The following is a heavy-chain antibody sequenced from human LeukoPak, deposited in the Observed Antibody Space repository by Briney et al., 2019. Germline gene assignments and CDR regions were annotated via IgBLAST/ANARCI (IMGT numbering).Heavy chain of an antibody. V-gene: IGHV1-18*01. CDR1: GYTFTNFG. J-gene: IGHJ3*02. Sequence: ASVTVSCKTSGYTFTNFGINWVRQAPGQGLEWMGWISTYNGNTNYAQKLQGRVTMTTDTSTSTAYMELRSLRSDDTAVYYCARHRRHRVYYDSSGYYHDGFDIWGQGTMVTVSS. CDR2: ISTYNGNT. CDR3: ARHRRHRVYYDSSGYYHDGFDI. D-gene: IGHD3-22*01.